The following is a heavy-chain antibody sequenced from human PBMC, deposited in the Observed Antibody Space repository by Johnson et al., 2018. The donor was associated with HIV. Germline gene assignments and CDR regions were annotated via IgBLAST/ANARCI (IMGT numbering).Heavy chain of an antibody. D-gene: IGHD2-2*01. CDR1: GFTFSDYY. CDR3: ATDVSPGPRYQLLHRGI. V-gene: IGHV3-11*01. J-gene: IGHJ3*02. Sequence: QMLLVESGGGLVKPGGSLRLSCAASGFTFSDYYMSWIRQAPGKGLEWVSYISSSGNTIYYADPVKGRVTISRDNAKKSLYLQMNSLKNEDTAVYYCATDVSPGPRYQLLHRGIWGHGTMITGSS. CDR2: ISSSGNTI.